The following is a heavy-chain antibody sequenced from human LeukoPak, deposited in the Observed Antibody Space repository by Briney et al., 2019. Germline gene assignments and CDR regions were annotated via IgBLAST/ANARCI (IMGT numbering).Heavy chain of an antibody. V-gene: IGHV4-31*03. D-gene: IGHD1-26*01. CDR2: IYYSGST. CDR1: GGSISSGGYY. J-gene: IGHJ4*02. CDR3: ARGSGSYSTFV. Sequence: SETLSLTCTVSGGSISSGGYYWSWIRQHPGKGLEWIGYIYYSGSTYYNPSLKSRVTISVDTSKNQFSLKLSSVTAADTAIYYCARGSGSYSTFVWGQGTLVTVS.